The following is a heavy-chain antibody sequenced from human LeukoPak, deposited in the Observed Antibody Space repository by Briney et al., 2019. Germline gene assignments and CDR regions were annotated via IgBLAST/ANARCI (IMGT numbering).Heavy chain of an antibody. V-gene: IGHV3-23*01. J-gene: IGHJ4*02. Sequence: GGSLRLSCAASGFTFSSYGMSWVRQAPGKGLEWISTITDSGGDTYYADSVKGRFTISKDNSENKLFLQMNSLRAEDTAVYYCANYGSVSYFAYWGQGTLVTVSS. CDR2: ITDSGGDT. CDR1: GFTFSSYG. D-gene: IGHD3-10*01. CDR3: ANYGSVSYFAY.